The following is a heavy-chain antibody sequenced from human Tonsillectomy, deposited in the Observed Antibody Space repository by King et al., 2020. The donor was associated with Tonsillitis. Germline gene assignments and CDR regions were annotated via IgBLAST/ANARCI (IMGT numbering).Heavy chain of an antibody. CDR3: AGRVGVSISRFAFDI. CDR2: IDPSGDNT. CDR1: GYTFSTNY. Sequence: QLVQSGAEVKKPGDSVKVSCKASGYTFSTNYMHWVRQAPGQGLEWMGIIDPSGDNTIYPQKFQGRVTMTRDTSTSNVSMQLSSLRSEDTAVYYCAGRVGVSISRFAFDIWGQGTLVTVSS. D-gene: IGHD3-3*02. V-gene: IGHV1-46*03. J-gene: IGHJ3*02.